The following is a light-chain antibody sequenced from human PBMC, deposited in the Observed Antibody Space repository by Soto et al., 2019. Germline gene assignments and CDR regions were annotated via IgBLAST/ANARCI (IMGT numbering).Light chain of an antibody. V-gene: IGKV1-5*03. CDR2: KAS. CDR3: QQYNCYPWT. Sequence: DIPMTQSPSTLSASVGDRVTITCRASQSISSWLAWYQQKPGKAPKLLIYKASSVESGVPSRFSGCGSGTEFTLTISSLQPDDFATYYCQQYNCYPWTFGQGTKVEIK. CDR1: QSISSW. J-gene: IGKJ1*01.